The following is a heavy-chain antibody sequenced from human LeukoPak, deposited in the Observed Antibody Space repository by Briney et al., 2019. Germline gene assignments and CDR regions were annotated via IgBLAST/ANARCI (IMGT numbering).Heavy chain of an antibody. J-gene: IGHJ4*02. CDR1: GFTFGDYA. D-gene: IGHD3-3*01. CDR3: AKDHGFLEWLYCFDY. V-gene: IGHV3-9*01. CDR2: ISWNSGSI. Sequence: GGSLRLSCAASGFTFGDYAMHWVRQAPGKGLEWVSGISWNSGSIGYADSVKGRFTISRDNAKNSLYLQMNSLRAEDTALYYCAKDHGFLEWLYCFDYWGQGTLVTVSS.